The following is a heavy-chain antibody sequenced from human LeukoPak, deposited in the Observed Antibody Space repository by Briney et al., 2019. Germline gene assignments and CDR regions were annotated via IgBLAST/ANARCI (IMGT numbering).Heavy chain of an antibody. Sequence: GSLRLSCAASGFSFSTYWMRWARQTPGKVLEWVANIKGDGSEINYVDSVKGRFTISRDNAKNSLSLQMNSLTADDTGVYYCAREGLHYSGDHWGQGTLVTVSS. CDR3: AREGLHYSGDH. CDR2: IKGDGSEI. D-gene: IGHD4-11*01. J-gene: IGHJ4*02. V-gene: IGHV3-7*01. CDR1: GFSFSTYW.